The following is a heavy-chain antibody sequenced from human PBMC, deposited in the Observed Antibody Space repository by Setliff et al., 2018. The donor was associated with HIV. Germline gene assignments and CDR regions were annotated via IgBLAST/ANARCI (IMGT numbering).Heavy chain of an antibody. CDR1: GGSMTGYF. V-gene: IGHV4-34*01. J-gene: IGHJ4*02. CDR3: ATDHVTMAGTRFDF. Sequence: SETLSLTCTVSGGSMTGYFWNWIRQSPGKGLEWIGEISHSGDTKYKPSLKGRVTISIDTSKKQFSLRLKSVTAADTAVYYCATDHVTMAGTRFDFWGQGTLVTVSS. CDR2: ISHSGDT. D-gene: IGHD1-1*01.